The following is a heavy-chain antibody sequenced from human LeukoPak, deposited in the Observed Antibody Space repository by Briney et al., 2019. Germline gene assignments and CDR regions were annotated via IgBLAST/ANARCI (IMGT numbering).Heavy chain of an antibody. CDR3: ARDQKGRDDAFDI. CDR1: GGSFSGYY. V-gene: IGHV4-34*01. J-gene: IGHJ3*02. Sequence: SETLSLTCAVYGGSFSGYYWSWIRQPPGKGLEWIGEINHSGSTYYNPSLKSRVTISVDTSKNQFSLKLSSMTAADTAMYYCARDQKGRDDAFDIWGQGTLVTVSS. CDR2: INHSGST. D-gene: IGHD5-24*01.